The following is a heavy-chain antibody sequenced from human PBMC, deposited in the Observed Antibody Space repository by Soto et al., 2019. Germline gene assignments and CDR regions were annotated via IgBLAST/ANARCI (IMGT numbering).Heavy chain of an antibody. CDR2: IKQDGNDI. V-gene: IGHV3-7*01. J-gene: IGHJ6*03. CDR1: GFPFSTYW. Sequence: EVQLVESGGGLVQPGGSLRLSCEASGFPFSTYWMSWVRQAPGKGLEWVATIKQDGNDIYYVDSVRGRFTISRDNAECSLYLQISILRAEDTAAYYCVRGCGRSNCPCYLDVWDKATTVIVSS. CDR3: VRGCGRSNCPCYLDV. D-gene: IGHD2-15*01.